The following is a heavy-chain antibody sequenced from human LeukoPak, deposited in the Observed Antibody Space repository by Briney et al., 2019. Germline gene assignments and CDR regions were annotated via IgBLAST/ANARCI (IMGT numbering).Heavy chain of an antibody. Sequence: GSLLLSSAASGFTFSDYYMSWIRQAPGKGLEWVSYISSSGSTIYYADSVKGRFTISRDNAKNSLYLQMNSLRAEDTAVYYCARTSSSSFFTDYWGQGTLVTVSS. CDR3: ARTSSSSFFTDY. CDR2: ISSSGSTI. V-gene: IGHV3-11*04. J-gene: IGHJ4*02. D-gene: IGHD6-6*01. CDR1: GFTFSDYY.